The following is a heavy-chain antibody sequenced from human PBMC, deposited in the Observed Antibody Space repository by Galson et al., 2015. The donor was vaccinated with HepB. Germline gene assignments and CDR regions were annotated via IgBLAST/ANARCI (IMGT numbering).Heavy chain of an antibody. CDR3: ARSAPYYDILTGYSDDYYYYGMDV. J-gene: IGHJ6*02. Sequence: SVKVSCKASGGTFSSYAISWVRQAPGQGLEWMGGIIPIFGTANYAQKFQGRVTITADESTSTAYMELSSLRSEDTAVYYCARSAPYYDILTGYSDDYYYYGMDVWGQGTTVTVSS. CDR1: GGTFSSYA. D-gene: IGHD3-9*01. V-gene: IGHV1-69*13. CDR2: IIPIFGTA.